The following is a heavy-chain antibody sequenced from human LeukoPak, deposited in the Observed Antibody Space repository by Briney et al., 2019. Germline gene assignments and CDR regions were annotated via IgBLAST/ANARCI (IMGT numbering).Heavy chain of an antibody. J-gene: IGHJ3*02. CDR3: ARGGGDHAFDI. Sequence: GGSLSLSCAASGFTFRDYWIHWVRQAPGKGLVWVSRINNDGSHTIYADFVEGRFTVSRDNAKNTLYLQMNSLRAEDTAIYYCARGGGDHAFDIWGQGTMVTVSS. CDR2: INNDGSHT. V-gene: IGHV3-74*01. D-gene: IGHD2-21*02. CDR1: GFTFRDYW.